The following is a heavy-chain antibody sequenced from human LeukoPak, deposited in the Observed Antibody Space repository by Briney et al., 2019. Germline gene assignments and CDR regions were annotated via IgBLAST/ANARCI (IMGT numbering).Heavy chain of an antibody. Sequence: PGGSLRLSCAASGFTVTDYYVTWIRQAPGKGLEWISYISSSGLNIYYADSVEGRFTISRDNAENAIYLQMHSLRAEDTAIYYCARSYQRSAFYYDPWGQGTLVSVSS. J-gene: IGHJ5*02. V-gene: IGHV3-11*01. CDR2: ISSSGLNI. CDR1: GFTVTDYY. D-gene: IGHD2/OR15-2a*01. CDR3: ARSYQRSAFYYDP.